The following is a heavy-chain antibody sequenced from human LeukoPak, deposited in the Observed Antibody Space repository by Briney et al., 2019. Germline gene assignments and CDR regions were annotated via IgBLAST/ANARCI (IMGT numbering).Heavy chain of an antibody. Sequence: GGSLRLSCAASGFTFSSYAMSWVRQAPGKGLDWVSAISGSGDTTFYADSVKGRFTISRDNSKNTLYLQMNSLRAEDTAVYYCAEDVSSSWPSAGFDYWGQGTLVTVSS. CDR2: ISGSGDTT. V-gene: IGHV3-23*01. J-gene: IGHJ4*02. CDR3: AEDVSSSWPSAGFDY. CDR1: GFTFSSYA. D-gene: IGHD6-13*01.